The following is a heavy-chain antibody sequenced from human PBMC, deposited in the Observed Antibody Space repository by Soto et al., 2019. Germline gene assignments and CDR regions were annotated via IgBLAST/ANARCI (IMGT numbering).Heavy chain of an antibody. V-gene: IGHV4-30-4*01. D-gene: IGHD3-3*01. Sequence: SETLSLSCTFSCGSLSSCDYYWSWIRQPPGKALELIGYIYYSGSTYYNPSLKSRVTISVDTSKNHFSLKLSSVTAADTALYYCARWVTIFGVVFCAGLVDIWGQGTVVTVSS. CDR1: CGSLSSCDYY. CDR2: IYYSGST. J-gene: IGHJ3*02. CDR3: ARWVTIFGVVFCAGLVDI.